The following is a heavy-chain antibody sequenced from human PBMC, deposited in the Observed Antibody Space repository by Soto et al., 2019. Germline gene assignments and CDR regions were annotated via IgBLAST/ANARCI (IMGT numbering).Heavy chain of an antibody. J-gene: IGHJ6*01. Sequence: GESLKISCKGSGYSFTSYWISWVRQMPGKGLEWMGRIDPSDSYTNYSPSLQGHVTISADKSISTAYLQWSSLKASDTAMYYCAIDRDYYDSSGYLTHSFYYYYGMDVWGQGTTVTVSS. CDR2: IDPSDSYT. V-gene: IGHV5-10-1*01. D-gene: IGHD3-22*01. CDR3: AIDRDYYDSSGYLTHSFYYYYGMDV. CDR1: GYSFTSYW.